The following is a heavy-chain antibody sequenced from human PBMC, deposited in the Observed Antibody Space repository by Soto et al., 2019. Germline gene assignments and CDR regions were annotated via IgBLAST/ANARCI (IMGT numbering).Heavy chain of an antibody. CDR2: ISSNGGST. V-gene: IGHV3-64*01. CDR3: ARDNSEDYGGNSGAFDI. J-gene: IGHJ3*02. D-gene: IGHD4-17*01. CDR1: GFTFSSYA. Sequence: GGSLRLSCAASGFTFSSYAMHWVRQAPGKGLEYVSAISSNGGSTYYANSVKGRFTISRDNSKNTLYLQMGSLRAEDMAVYYCARDNSEDYGGNSGAFDIWGQGTMVTISS.